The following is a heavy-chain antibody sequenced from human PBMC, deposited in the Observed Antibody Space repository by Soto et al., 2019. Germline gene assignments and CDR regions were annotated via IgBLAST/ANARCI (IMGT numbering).Heavy chain of an antibody. D-gene: IGHD3-3*01. CDR2: ISAYNGNT. CDR1: GYTFTSYG. Sequence: ASVKVSCKASGYTFTSYGISWVRQAPGQGLEWMGWISAYNGNTNYAQKLQGRVTMTTDTSTSTAYMELRSLRSDDTAVYYCARVHPSELRFLEVWFDPWGQGTLVTVSS. CDR3: ARVHPSELRFLEVWFDP. V-gene: IGHV1-18*01. J-gene: IGHJ5*02.